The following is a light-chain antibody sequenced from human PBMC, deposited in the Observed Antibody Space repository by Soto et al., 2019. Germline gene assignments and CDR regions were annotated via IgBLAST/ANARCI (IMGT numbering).Light chain of an antibody. Sequence: QSALTQPASVSGSPGQSITISCTGTSSDVGRYNYVSWYQQHPGKAPKLMIYEVSNRPSGVSDRFSGSKSGNTASPTISGLQAEDEADYYCTSYTTSTTYVFGTGTKLTVL. J-gene: IGLJ1*01. CDR3: TSYTTSTTYV. CDR2: EVS. V-gene: IGLV2-14*01. CDR1: SSDVGRYNY.